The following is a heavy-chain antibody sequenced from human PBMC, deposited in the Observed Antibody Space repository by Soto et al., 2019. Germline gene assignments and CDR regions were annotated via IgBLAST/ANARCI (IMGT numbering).Heavy chain of an antibody. J-gene: IGHJ6*02. CDR3: ARLQLVPRGYYYYGMDV. CDR2: IYPGDSDT. Sequence: GESLKISCKGSGYSFTSYWIGWVRQMPGKGLEWMGIIYPGDSDTRYSPSFQGQVTISADKSISTAYLQWSSLKASDTAMYYCARLQLVPRGYYYYGMDVWGQGTTVTVSS. CDR1: GYSFTSYW. V-gene: IGHV5-51*01. D-gene: IGHD6-6*01.